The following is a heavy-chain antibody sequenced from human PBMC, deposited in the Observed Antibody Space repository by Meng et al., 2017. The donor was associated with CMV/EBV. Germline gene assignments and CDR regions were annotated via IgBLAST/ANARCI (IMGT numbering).Heavy chain of an antibody. CDR2: ISAGTGKT. CDR3: ASTNCGGDCYYDF. V-gene: IGHV1-3*01. Sequence: CRASGYNFSNSAVHWVRQAPGQRPEWMGWISAGTGKTECSQKFQGRVTITRDTSASTAYMELSSLRSEDTALYYCASTNCGGDCYYDFWGQGTLVTVSS. D-gene: IGHD2-21*02. CDR1: GYNFSNSA. J-gene: IGHJ4*02.